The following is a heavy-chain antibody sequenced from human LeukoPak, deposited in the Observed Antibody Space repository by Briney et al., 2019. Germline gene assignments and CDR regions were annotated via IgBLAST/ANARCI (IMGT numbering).Heavy chain of an antibody. Sequence: SETLSLTCTVSGGSLSSYYWSWIRQPPGKGLEWIGYIYYSGSTNYNPSLKSRVTISVDTSKNQFSLKLSSVTAADTAVYYCARHKRYCSSTSCYNWFDHWGQGTLVTVSS. V-gene: IGHV4-59*08. J-gene: IGHJ5*02. D-gene: IGHD2-2*01. CDR1: GGSLSSYY. CDR3: ARHKRYCSSTSCYNWFDH. CDR2: IYYSGST.